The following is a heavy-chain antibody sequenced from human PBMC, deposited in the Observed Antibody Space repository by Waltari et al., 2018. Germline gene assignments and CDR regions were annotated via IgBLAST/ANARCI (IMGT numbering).Heavy chain of an antibody. D-gene: IGHD2-2*01. V-gene: IGHV1-3*01. Sequence: VQLVQSGAAVKTPGASVEVSCTASGSPFTSYAMHWVRQAPGQRLEWMGWINAGNGNTKYSQKFQGRVTITRDTSASTAYMELSSLRSEDTAVYYCASPLRLSNSYGMDVWGQGTTVTVSS. CDR3: ASPLRLSNSYGMDV. CDR1: GSPFTSYA. CDR2: INAGNGNT. J-gene: IGHJ6*02.